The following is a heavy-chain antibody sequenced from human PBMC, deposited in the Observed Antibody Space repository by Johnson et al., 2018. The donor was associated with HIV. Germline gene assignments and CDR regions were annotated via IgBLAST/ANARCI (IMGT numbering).Heavy chain of an antibody. CDR3: AKVPGGGRRSLDAFDI. CDR2: IFRGDST. V-gene: IGHV3-NL1*01. Sequence: QVQLVESGGGVVQPGRSLRLSCAASGFTFSSYGMHWVRQAPGKGLEWVAAIFRGDSTYYAGSVRGRFTISRDSFKNTLYLQMNSLGAEYQAVYYCAKVPGGGRRSLDAFDIWGQGTMVTVSS. D-gene: IGHD1-26*01. CDR1: GFTFSSYG. J-gene: IGHJ3*02.